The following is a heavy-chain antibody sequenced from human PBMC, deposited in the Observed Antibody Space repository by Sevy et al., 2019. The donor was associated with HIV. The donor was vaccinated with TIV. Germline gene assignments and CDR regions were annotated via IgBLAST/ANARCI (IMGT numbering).Heavy chain of an antibody. J-gene: IGHJ4*02. Sequence: GGSLRLSCAASGFTFSSYSMNWVRRAPGKGLEWVSYISSSSSTIYYADSVKGRFTISRDNAKNSLYLQMNSLRDEDTAVYYCARVRDWDTAMVTTNYFDYWGQGTLVTVSS. V-gene: IGHV3-48*02. CDR1: GFTFSSYS. CDR2: ISSSSSTI. D-gene: IGHD5-18*01. CDR3: ARVRDWDTAMVTTNYFDY.